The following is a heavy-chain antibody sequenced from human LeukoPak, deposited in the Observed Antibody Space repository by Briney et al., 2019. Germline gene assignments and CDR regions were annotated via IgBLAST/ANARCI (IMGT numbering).Heavy chain of an antibody. CDR3: ARGPLSRYSSSWYGAFDI. J-gene: IGHJ3*02. D-gene: IGHD6-13*01. Sequence: PSETLSLTCTVSGGSISNYYWSWIRQPPGKGLEWIGYVYCSGTTNYNPSLKSRVSISVDTSKNQFSLKLSSVTAADTAVYYCARGPLSRYSSSWYGAFDIWGQGTMVTVSS. V-gene: IGHV4-59*01. CDR2: VYCSGTT. CDR1: GGSISNYY.